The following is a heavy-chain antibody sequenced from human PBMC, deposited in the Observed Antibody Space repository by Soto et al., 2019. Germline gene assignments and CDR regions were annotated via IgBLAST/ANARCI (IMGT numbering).Heavy chain of an antibody. CDR3: TRDLTLSSTNYFDF. J-gene: IGHJ4*02. CDR1: GFLFTDYY. V-gene: IGHV3-11*06. Sequence: PGGSLRLSCTASGFLFTDYYMSWIRQPPGKGLEWLAYIDGSSDYTNSADSVKGRFTISRDNAKNSVFLQMNNLRADDTDVYYCTRDLTLSSTNYFDFWGRGALVTVSS. CDR2: IDGSSDYT. D-gene: IGHD2-8*01.